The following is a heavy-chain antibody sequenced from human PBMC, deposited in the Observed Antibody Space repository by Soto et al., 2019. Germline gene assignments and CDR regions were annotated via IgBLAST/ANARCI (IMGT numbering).Heavy chain of an antibody. V-gene: IGHV4-39*01. CDR1: CYSIISSDFY. J-gene: IGHJ5*02. D-gene: IGHD3-3*02. Sequence: LPETLSLTCTVSCYSIISSDFYLGCVRQPPGKGLEWIGSIFYLGSSYYNPSLKSRVTMSVDTSKNQFSLRLRSVTAADTALYFCARHSLAIRKNNWFEPWGQGSMVTVSS. CDR2: IFYLGSS. CDR3: ARHSLAIRKNNWFEP.